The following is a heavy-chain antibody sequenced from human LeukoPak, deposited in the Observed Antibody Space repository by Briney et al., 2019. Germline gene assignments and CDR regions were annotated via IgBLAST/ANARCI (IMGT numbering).Heavy chain of an antibody. V-gene: IGHV3-21*01. CDR1: GFTFSSYS. Sequence: PGGSLRLSCAASGFTFSSYSMNWVRQAPGKGLEWVSSISSSSSYIYYADSVKGRFTISRDNAKNSLYLQMNSLRAEDTAAYYCARDNIPYYYDSSGYSRGIAFDIWGQGTMVTVSS. CDR2: ISSSSSYI. CDR3: ARDNIPYYYDSSGYSRGIAFDI. J-gene: IGHJ3*02. D-gene: IGHD3-22*01.